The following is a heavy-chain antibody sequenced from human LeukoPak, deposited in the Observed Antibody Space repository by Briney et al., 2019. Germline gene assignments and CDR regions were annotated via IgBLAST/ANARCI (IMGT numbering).Heavy chain of an antibody. Sequence: ASETLSLTCTVSGGSISSSSYYWGWIRQPPGKGLEWIGSIYYSGSTYYNPSLKSRVTIYADTSKNQFSLKLSSVTAADTAVYYCARHVYSSSWFDCWGQGTLVTVSS. CDR3: ARHVYSSSWFDC. D-gene: IGHD6-13*01. CDR1: GGSISSSSYY. J-gene: IGHJ4*02. CDR2: IYYSGST. V-gene: IGHV4-39*01.